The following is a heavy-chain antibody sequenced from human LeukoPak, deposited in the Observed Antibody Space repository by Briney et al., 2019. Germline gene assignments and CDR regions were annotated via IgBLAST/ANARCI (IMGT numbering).Heavy chain of an antibody. Sequence: GGSLRLSCAASGFTFSSYAMSWVRQAPGKGLEWVSTISGSGAGTYYADSVKGRLTISRDNSKNTLYLQINNLRAEDTAVYYCAKPLGYSSSWYGGIFDYWGQGTLVTVSS. CDR3: AKPLGYSSSWYGGIFDY. V-gene: IGHV3-23*01. J-gene: IGHJ4*02. CDR2: ISGSGAGT. D-gene: IGHD6-13*01. CDR1: GFTFSSYA.